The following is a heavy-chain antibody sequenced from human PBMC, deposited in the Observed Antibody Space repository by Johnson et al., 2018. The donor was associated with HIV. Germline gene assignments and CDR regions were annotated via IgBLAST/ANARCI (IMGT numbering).Heavy chain of an antibody. D-gene: IGHD6-13*01. V-gene: IGHV3-30*18. CDR1: GFTFSNYA. Sequence: QVQLVESGGGVVQPGRSLRLSCAASGFTFSNYAMHWVRQAPGKGLEWLSVISYDGSYKYYADSVKGRFTISRDNSKNTLYLQMNSLRAEDTAVYYCAKCIWGSSLIDAFDIWGQGTMVTVSS. CDR2: ISYDGSYK. CDR3: AKCIWGSSLIDAFDI. J-gene: IGHJ3*02.